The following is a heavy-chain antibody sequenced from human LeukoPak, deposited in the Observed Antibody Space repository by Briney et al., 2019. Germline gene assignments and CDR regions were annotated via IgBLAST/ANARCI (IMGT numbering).Heavy chain of an antibody. J-gene: IGHJ4*02. D-gene: IGHD3-22*01. CDR1: GGSIISYY. CDR2: IYYSGST. V-gene: IGHV4-59*01. Sequence: PSETLSLTCTVSGGSIISYYWSWIRQPPGKGLEWIGYIYYSGSTNYNPSLKSRVTISVDTSKNQFSLKLSSVTAADTAVYYCARGYYDSSGPEDNWGQGTLVTVSS. CDR3: ARGYYDSSGPEDN.